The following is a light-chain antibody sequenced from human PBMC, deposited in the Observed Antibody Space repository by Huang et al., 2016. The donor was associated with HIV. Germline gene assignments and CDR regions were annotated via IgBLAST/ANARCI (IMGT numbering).Light chain of an antibody. CDR1: QSVGNY. CDR3: QCRSNSGRIT. V-gene: IGKV3-11*01. J-gene: IGKJ3*01. Sequence: EIVLIQSPATLSLSPGERATLSCRASQSVGNYLAGFQQIPGQAHRLLSYDTSKRATGIPARFSGSGSGTDFTLTISSLEPEDFALYYCQCRSNSGRITFGPGTKLHV. CDR2: DTS.